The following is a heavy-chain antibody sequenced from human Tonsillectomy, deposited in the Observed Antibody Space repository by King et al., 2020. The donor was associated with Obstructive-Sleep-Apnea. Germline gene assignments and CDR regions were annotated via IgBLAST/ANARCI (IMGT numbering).Heavy chain of an antibody. CDR3: ARGDYDILTGYYNVEPYYYYFGMDV. Sequence: QLVQSGGGLVKPGGSLRLSCAASGFNFSTYSMNWVRQAPGKGLEWVSSISSSRSYTYYADSVKGRFTISRDNAKNSLYLQMNSLRVEDTAVYYCARGDYDILTGYYNVEPYYYYFGMDVWGQGTTVTVSS. CDR2: ISSSRSYT. V-gene: IGHV3-21*01. CDR1: GFNFSTYS. D-gene: IGHD3-9*01. J-gene: IGHJ6*02.